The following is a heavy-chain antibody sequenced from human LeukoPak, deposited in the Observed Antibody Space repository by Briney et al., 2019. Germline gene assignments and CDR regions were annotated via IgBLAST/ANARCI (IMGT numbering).Heavy chain of an antibody. D-gene: IGHD3-10*01. CDR2: ISGSGFTT. CDR3: ANREFHLWD. Sequence: GGSLRLSCAASGFTFSSYAMSWVRQAPGKGLGWVAGISGSGFTTYYADSVKGRFTISRDNSKNTLYLQMNSLRAEDTAVYHCANREFHLWDWGQGTLVTVSS. V-gene: IGHV3-23*01. CDR1: GFTFSSYA. J-gene: IGHJ4*02.